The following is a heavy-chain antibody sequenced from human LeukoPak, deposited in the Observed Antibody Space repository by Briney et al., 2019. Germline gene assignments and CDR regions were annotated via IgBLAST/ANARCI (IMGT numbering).Heavy chain of an antibody. D-gene: IGHD3-22*01. Sequence: GGSLRLSCAASGFMFSNYVISRVRQAPGKGLEWLTAIISSGTTRYYAESVKGRFTISRDNSNNTVFLEMNSLRVEDTAVYYCAKSLTIWSSGSLDHWGQGTLVTVSS. CDR1: GFMFSNYV. V-gene: IGHV3-23*01. CDR2: IISSGTTR. J-gene: IGHJ4*02. CDR3: AKSLTIWSSGSLDH.